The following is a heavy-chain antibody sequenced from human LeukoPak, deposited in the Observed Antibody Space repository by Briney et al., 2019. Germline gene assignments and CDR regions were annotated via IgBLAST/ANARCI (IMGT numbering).Heavy chain of an antibody. V-gene: IGHV1-18*01. D-gene: IGHD3-16*02. CDR3: TRLSAASYYYYYYMDV. CDR2: ISVYNGNT. J-gene: IGHJ6*03. Sequence: ASVKVSCKASGYTFTSHGISWVRQAPGQGLEWMGWISVYNGNTNYAQKLQGRVTMTTDTSTSTAYMELRSLRSDDTAIHYCTRLSAASYYYYYYMDVWGKGTPVTVSS. CDR1: GYTFTSHG.